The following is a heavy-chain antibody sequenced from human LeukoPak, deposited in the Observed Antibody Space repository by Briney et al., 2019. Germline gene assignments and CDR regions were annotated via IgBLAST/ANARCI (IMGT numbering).Heavy chain of an antibody. D-gene: IGHD3-16*01. V-gene: IGHV3-33*01. CDR3: ARSLGETTFDW. Sequence: GGSLRLSCVASGFTFRNYGMHWIRQAPGKGLEWVSVIYYDGSKRYYADFVKGRFAISRDNSRNVVYLQMDSLRAEDTAFYYCARSLGETTFDWWGQGTLVTVSS. CDR1: GFTFRNYG. CDR2: IYYDGSKR. J-gene: IGHJ4*02.